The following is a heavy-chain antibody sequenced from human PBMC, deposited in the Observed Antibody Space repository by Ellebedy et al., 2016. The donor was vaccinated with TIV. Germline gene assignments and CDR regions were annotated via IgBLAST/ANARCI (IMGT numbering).Heavy chain of an antibody. CDR1: GFTFSSYA. V-gene: IGHV3-30-3*01. J-gene: IGHJ4*02. D-gene: IGHD1-26*01. Sequence: PGGSLRLSCAASGFTFSSYAMHWVRQAPGKGLEWVAVISYDGSNKYYADSVKGRFTISRDNSKNTLYLQMNSLRAEDTAVYYCARDRMGGGVFDYWGQGTLVTVSS. CDR2: ISYDGSNK. CDR3: ARDRMGGGVFDY.